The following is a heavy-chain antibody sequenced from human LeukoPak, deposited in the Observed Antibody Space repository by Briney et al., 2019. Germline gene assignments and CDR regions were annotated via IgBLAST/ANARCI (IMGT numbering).Heavy chain of an antibody. D-gene: IGHD5-18*01. CDR3: VKRIQSALAAGY. Sequence: GGSLRLSCAASGFIFSNYALSWVRQAPGKGLEWVSDISGSGGNTYYAKSVRGRFTISRDNSKNTLYLQMNSLRAGDTAIYYCVKRIQSALAAGYWGQGALVTVSS. V-gene: IGHV3-23*01. J-gene: IGHJ4*02. CDR1: GFIFSNYA. CDR2: ISGSGGNT.